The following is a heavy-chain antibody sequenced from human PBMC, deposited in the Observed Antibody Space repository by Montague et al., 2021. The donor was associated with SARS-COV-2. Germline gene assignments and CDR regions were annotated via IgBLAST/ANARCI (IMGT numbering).Heavy chain of an antibody. CDR3: ASMVRAQVYYFDY. CDR1: GGSISSSSYY. CDR2: IFYSGST. Sequence: SETLSLTCTVSGGSISSSSYYWGWIRQPPGKGLEWIGSIFYSGSTXYNPSLKSRVTISVDTSKNQFSLKPSSVTAADTAVYYCASMVRAQVYYFDYWGQGTLVTVSS. V-gene: IGHV4-39*01. J-gene: IGHJ4*02. D-gene: IGHD3-10*01.